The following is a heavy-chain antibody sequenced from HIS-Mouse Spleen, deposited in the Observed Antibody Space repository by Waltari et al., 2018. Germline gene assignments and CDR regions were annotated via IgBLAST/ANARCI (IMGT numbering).Heavy chain of an antibody. Sequence: QLQLLESGPGLVKPSETLSLTCTVSGGSISSSRYYRGWIRQPPGKGLEWIGSIYYSGRTYYNPSLKSRVTISVDTSKNQFSLKLSSVTAADTAVYYCAREIPYSSSWYDWYFDLWGRGTLVTVSS. D-gene: IGHD6-13*01. CDR3: AREIPYSSSWYDWYFDL. CDR1: GGSISSSRYY. CDR2: IYYSGRT. V-gene: IGHV4-39*07. J-gene: IGHJ2*01.